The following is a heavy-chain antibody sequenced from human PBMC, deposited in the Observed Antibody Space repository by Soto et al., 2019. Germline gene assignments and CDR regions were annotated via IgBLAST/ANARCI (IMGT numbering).Heavy chain of an antibody. Sequence: GGSLRLSCAASGFTFSSYAMSWVRQAPGKGLEWVSAISGSGGSTYYADSVKGRFTISRDNSKNTLYLQMNSLRAEDTAVYYCATRVPFGQWLVLAFDIWGQGTMVTVSS. CDR3: ATRVPFGQWLVLAFDI. CDR1: GFTFSSYA. CDR2: ISGSGGST. V-gene: IGHV3-23*01. D-gene: IGHD6-19*01. J-gene: IGHJ3*02.